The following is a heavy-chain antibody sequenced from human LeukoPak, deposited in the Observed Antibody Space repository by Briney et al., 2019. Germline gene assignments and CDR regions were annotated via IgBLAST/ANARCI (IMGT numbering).Heavy chain of an antibody. V-gene: IGHV1-18*01. J-gene: IGHJ4*02. CDR3: ARVDTARGDY. CDR2: ISAYNGNT. D-gene: IGHD5-18*01. CDR1: GYTLTELS. Sequence: ASVKVSCKVSGYTLTELSMHWVRQAPGQGLEWMGWISAYNGNTNYAQKLQGRVTITADESTSTAYMELSSLRSEDTAVYYCARVDTARGDYWGQGTLVTVSS.